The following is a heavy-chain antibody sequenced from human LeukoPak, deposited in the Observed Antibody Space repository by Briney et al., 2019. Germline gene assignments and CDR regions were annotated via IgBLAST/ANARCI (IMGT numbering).Heavy chain of an antibody. D-gene: IGHD3-16*01. CDR1: GDSTSSYY. V-gene: IGHV4-59*01. J-gene: IGHJ4*02. CDR2: IYYSGST. Sequence: SETLSLTCTVSGDSTSSYYWSWIRQPPGKGLEWIGYIYYSGSTTYNPSLKSRVTISVDTSKNQFSLKLSSVTAADTAVYYCARGAAPDYWGQGTLVTVSS. CDR3: ARGAAPDY.